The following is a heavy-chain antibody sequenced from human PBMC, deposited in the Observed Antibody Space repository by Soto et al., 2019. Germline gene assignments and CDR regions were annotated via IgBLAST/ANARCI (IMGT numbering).Heavy chain of an antibody. CDR1: GGSIAGVGYS. J-gene: IGHJ5*02. V-gene: IGHV4-30-2*01. CDR2: MYQSGTF. D-gene: IGHD3-10*01. Sequence: SETLSLTCAVSGGSIAGVGYSWSWIRQPPGGGLEWIGYMYQSGTFLKSPSLKTRLTMSLDMSKHQFSLTLNSMPAADTAVYYCARAQFYSGSGNYNNLMFDAWGQGIQVTVSS. CDR3: ARAQFYSGSGNYNNLMFDA.